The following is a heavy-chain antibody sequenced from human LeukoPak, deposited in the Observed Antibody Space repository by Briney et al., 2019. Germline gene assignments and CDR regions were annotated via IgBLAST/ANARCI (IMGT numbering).Heavy chain of an antibody. CDR2: IKQDGSEK. D-gene: IGHD6-13*01. J-gene: IGHJ6*03. CDR1: GFTFSSYW. CDR3: ARRNRAAAGTRSAHYYYYMDV. V-gene: IGHV3-7*01. Sequence: GGSLRLSCAASGFTFSSYWMSWVRQAPGKGLEWVANIKQDGSEKYYVDSVKGRFTISRDNAKNSLYLQMNSLRAEDTAVYYCARRNRAAAGTRSAHYYYYMDVWGKGTTVTVSS.